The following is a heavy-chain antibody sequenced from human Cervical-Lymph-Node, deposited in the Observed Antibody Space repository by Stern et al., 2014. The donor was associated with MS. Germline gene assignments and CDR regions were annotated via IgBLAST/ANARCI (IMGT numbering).Heavy chain of an antibody. Sequence: EQLVESGLGLVTPSQTLSLTCTVSGDSISSGGYYRSWIRQHPRKGLEWIGYINYSGRTYCKPYLKSRVAISVDTSKNTFSLKLTSVTAADTAVYYCARATLGGLDWYFDLWGRGTLVTASS. CDR3: ARATLGGLDWYFDL. CDR2: INYSGRT. D-gene: IGHD3/OR15-3a*01. V-gene: IGHV4-31*03. CDR1: GDSISSGGYY. J-gene: IGHJ2*01.